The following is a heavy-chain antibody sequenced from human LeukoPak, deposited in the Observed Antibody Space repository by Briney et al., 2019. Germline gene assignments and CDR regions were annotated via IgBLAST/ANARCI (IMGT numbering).Heavy chain of an antibody. J-gene: IGHJ4*02. CDR3: ATKYCTSTTCSWPRRTFFGF. V-gene: IGHV4-34*01. Sequence: PSETLSLTCAVYGGSFSGYYWSWIRQPPGKGLEWIGEISHSGSTIYNPSLKSRVTISLDTSKNQSSLQLNSVSAADTAVYFCATKYCTSTTCSWPRRTFFGFWGQGALVTVSS. D-gene: IGHD2-2*01. CDR1: GGSFSGYY. CDR2: ISHSGST.